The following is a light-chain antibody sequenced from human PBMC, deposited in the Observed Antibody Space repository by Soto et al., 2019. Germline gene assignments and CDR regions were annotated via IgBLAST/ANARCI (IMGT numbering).Light chain of an antibody. J-gene: IGKJ5*01. CDR2: GIS. CDR1: QSVNSN. CDR3: QQHGQWPLT. Sequence: EIVMTQSPATLSVSPGERATLSCRASQSVNSNYLAWYQQKPGQAPRLLIYGISKRATDIPDRFSGSGSGKEFTLTISSLQPEDFATYYCQQHGQWPLTFGQGTRLEIK. V-gene: IGKV3D-15*01.